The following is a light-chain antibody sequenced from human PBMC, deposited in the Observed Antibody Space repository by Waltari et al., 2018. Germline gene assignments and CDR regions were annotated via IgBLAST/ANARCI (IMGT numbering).Light chain of an antibody. CDR1: QSISNN. J-gene: IGKJ1*01. Sequence: EIVMTQSPATLSMSLGDRATLSCRASQSISNNVAWFQQKPGQAPRLLIYDASARATGVPARFSGSGSGTEFTLSIGGLQSEDSAVYYCQQYDVWWTFGQGTKVEIK. CDR2: DAS. V-gene: IGKV3-15*01. CDR3: QQYDVWWT.